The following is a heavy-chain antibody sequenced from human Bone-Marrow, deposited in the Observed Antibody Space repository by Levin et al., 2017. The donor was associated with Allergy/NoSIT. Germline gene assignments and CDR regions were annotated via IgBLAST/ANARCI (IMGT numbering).Heavy chain of an antibody. D-gene: IGHD5-18*01. Sequence: GGSLRLSCAASGFTFSSNGMHWVRQAPGKGLEWVALIWYDGSNKYYADSVKGRFTISRDNSKNTLYLQINSLRADDTAVYYCARDPSYGYSGFDYWGQGTLVTVSS. CDR2: IWYDGSNK. CDR1: GFTFSSNG. J-gene: IGHJ4*02. CDR3: ARDPSYGYSGFDY. V-gene: IGHV3-33*01.